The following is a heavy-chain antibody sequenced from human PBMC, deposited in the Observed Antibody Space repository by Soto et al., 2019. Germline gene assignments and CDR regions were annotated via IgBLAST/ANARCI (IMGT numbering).Heavy chain of an antibody. CDR1: GYTFTSYG. CDR2: ISAYNGNT. J-gene: IGHJ6*02. Sequence: QVQLVQSGAEVKKPGASVKVSRKASGYTFTSYGISWVRQAPGQGLEWMGWISAYNGNTNYAQKLQGRVTMTTDTSTSTAYMELRSLRSDDTAVYYCARVVLVPAANDGYGMDVWGQGTTVTVSS. D-gene: IGHD2-2*01. CDR3: ARVVLVPAANDGYGMDV. V-gene: IGHV1-18*01.